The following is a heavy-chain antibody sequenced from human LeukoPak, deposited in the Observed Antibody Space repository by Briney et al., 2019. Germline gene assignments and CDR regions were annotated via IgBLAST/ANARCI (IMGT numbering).Heavy chain of an antibody. CDR2: IYYSGST. Sequence: SETLSLTCTVSGGSISSSSYYWGWIRQPPGKGLEWIGSIYYSGSTYYNPSLKSRVTISVDTSKNQFSLKLSSVTAADTAVYYCARGRGIFGPEGGNWFDPWGQGTLVTVSS. V-gene: IGHV4-39*07. CDR3: ARGRGIFGPEGGNWFDP. CDR1: GGSISSSSYY. D-gene: IGHD3/OR15-3a*01. J-gene: IGHJ5*02.